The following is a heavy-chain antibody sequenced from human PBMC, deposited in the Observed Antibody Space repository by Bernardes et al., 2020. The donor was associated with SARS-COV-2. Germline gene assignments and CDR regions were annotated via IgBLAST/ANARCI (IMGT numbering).Heavy chain of an antibody. CDR2: INHSGST. CDR1: GGSFSGYY. D-gene: IGHD2-2*01. Sequence: SETLSLTCAVYGGSFSGYYWSWIRQPPGKGLEWIGEINHSGSTNYNPSLKSRVTISVDTSKNQFSLKLSSVTAADTAVYYCARGWVYCSSTSCYAWGHYDYWGQGTLVTVSS. V-gene: IGHV4-34*01. CDR3: ARGWVYCSSTSCYAWGHYDY. J-gene: IGHJ4*02.